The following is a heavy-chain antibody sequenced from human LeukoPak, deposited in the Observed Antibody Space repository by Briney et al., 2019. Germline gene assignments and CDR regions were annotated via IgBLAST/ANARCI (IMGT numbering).Heavy chain of an antibody. V-gene: IGHV3-23*01. Sequence: PGGSLRLSCAAPGFTFSSDAMSWVRQAPGKGLEWVSAISVSGGSTYYADSVKGRFTISRDNSKNTLYLQMNSLRAEDTAVYYCAKVWIVSPDYWGQGTLVTVSS. D-gene: IGHD3-22*01. CDR3: AKVWIVSPDY. J-gene: IGHJ4*02. CDR2: ISVSGGST. CDR1: GFTFSSDA.